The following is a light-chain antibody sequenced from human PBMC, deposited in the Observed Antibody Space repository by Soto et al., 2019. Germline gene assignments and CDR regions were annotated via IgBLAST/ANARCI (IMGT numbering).Light chain of an antibody. CDR3: QQTYDSLVS. CDR1: QTISDY. V-gene: IGKV1-39*01. J-gene: IGKJ4*01. CDR2: GSS. Sequence: DIQMTQSASSLSASVGDRVTITCRASQTISDYLHWYQQKPGKAPTLLIYGSSSLQTGVPPRFSGSGSGTEFTLTISSLQPEDFGTYYCQQTYDSLVSFGGGTKVDI.